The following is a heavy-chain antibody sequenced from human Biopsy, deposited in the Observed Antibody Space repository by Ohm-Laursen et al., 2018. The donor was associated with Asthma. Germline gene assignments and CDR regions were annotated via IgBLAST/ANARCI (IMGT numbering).Heavy chain of an antibody. Sequence: TQTLTLTCSFSGFSLSTSGVGVGWIRQPPGKALDWLALTYWDADKRYSPSLKTRLTITKDTSNNQVVLTLTNVDPVDTATYYCAHFKMSTSMVFDYWGPGTVVTVSS. CDR1: GFSLSTSGVG. D-gene: IGHD3-10*01. J-gene: IGHJ4*02. CDR3: AHFKMSTSMVFDY. V-gene: IGHV2-5*02. CDR2: TYWDADK.